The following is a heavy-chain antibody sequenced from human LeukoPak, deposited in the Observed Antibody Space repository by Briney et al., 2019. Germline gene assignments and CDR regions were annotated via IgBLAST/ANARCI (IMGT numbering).Heavy chain of an antibody. Sequence: SETLSLTCTVSGGSISNINYYWGWIRQPPGKGLEWIGNIYYSGSTYYNPSLKSRVTLSVDTSKNQFSLKLSSVTAADTAVYYCARTDDSWPYYGMDVWGQGTTVTVSS. V-gene: IGHV4-39*07. D-gene: IGHD1-1*01. CDR1: GGSISNINYY. CDR3: ARTDDSWPYYGMDV. J-gene: IGHJ6*02. CDR2: IYYSGST.